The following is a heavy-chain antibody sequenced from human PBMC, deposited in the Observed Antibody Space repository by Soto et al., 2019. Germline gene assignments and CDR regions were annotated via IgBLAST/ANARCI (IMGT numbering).Heavy chain of an antibody. D-gene: IGHD3-16*01. J-gene: IGHJ4*02. CDR3: ARLLDSWGEPHYFDS. V-gene: IGHV5-51*01. CDR2: IYPGDSET. CDR1: GYTFDSNW. Sequence: PGESLKISCQTAGYTFDSNWIGWVRQMPGKGLEWMGIIYPGDSETRYSPSFQGQVTFSVDRSFKPAYLQWRTLQASDPALYSSARLLDSWGEPHYFDSCGQGTAVTVSS.